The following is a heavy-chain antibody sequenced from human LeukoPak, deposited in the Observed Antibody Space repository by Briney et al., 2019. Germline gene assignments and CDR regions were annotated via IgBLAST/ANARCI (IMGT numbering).Heavy chain of an antibody. V-gene: IGHV4-61*02. CDR3: ARDRYDILTGYYPFDY. CDR1: GGSISSGSYF. D-gene: IGHD3-9*01. J-gene: IGHJ4*02. Sequence: SETLSLPCTVCGGSISSGSYFWRWIRQPAGKGLGWIGRIYTSGSTNYNPTLKNRVTISVDTSKNQFSLKLSSVTAADTAVYYCARDRYDILTGYYPFDYWGQGTLVTVSS. CDR2: IYTSGST.